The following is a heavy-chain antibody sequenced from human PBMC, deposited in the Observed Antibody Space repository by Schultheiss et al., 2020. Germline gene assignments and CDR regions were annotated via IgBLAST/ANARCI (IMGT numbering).Heavy chain of an antibody. CDR2: INGGGGRT. CDR1: GFTFSNYA. CDR3: VKDYSSGWGFDY. D-gene: IGHD6-19*01. Sequence: GGSLRLACAASGFTFSNYAMSWVRQAPGKGLEWVSTINGGGGRTYFADSVKGRFTISRDNSKNTLYLQMNSLRAEDTAIYYCVKDYSSGWGFDYWGQGTLVTVSS. J-gene: IGHJ4*02. V-gene: IGHV3-23*01.